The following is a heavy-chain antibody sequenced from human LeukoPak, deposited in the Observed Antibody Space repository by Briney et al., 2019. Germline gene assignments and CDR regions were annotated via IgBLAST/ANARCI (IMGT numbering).Heavy chain of an antibody. CDR2: IYNSGTT. CDR3: ARGEHWNFYVDY. J-gene: IGHJ4*02. V-gene: IGHV4-59*01. CDR1: GDSLSGYY. D-gene: IGHD1-7*01. Sequence: SETLSLTCMVSGDSLSGYYWSWLRQAPGKGVEWIGYIYNSGTTKYNPSLKSRVSISADTSKNYFSLKLRSVTAADTAMYYCARGEHWNFYVDYWGQGTLVTVSS.